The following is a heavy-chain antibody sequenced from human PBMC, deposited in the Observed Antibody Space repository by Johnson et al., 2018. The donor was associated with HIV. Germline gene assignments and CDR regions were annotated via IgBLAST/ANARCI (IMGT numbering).Heavy chain of an antibody. J-gene: IGHJ3*02. CDR3: ARDHTMIVWGGAFDI. CDR1: GFTFSSYA. CDR2: ISYDGSNK. D-gene: IGHD3-22*01. V-gene: IGHV3-30*04. Sequence: QEQLVESGGGVVQPGRSLRLSCAASGFTFSSYAMHWVRQAPGKGLEWVAVISYDGSNKYYGDSVKGRFTISRDNSKNSLYLQINSLRAEDTAVYYCARDHTMIVWGGAFDIWGQGTMVTVSS.